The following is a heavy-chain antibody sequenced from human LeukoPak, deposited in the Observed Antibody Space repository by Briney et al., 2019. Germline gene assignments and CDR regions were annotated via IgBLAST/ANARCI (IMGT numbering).Heavy chain of an antibody. CDR2: INSDGSST. Sequence: GGSLGLSWAASGFPFSSYWMHWVRQAPGKGLVWVSRINSDGSSTSYADSVKGRFTISRDNSKNSLYLQMNSLRTEDTALYYCAKDSEGVAGTGFDYWGQGTLVTVSS. CDR3: AKDSEGVAGTGFDY. J-gene: IGHJ4*02. D-gene: IGHD6-19*01. V-gene: IGHV3-74*01. CDR1: GFPFSSYW.